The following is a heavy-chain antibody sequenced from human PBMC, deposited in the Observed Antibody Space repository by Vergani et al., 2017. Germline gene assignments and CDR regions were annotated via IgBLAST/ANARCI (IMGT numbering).Heavy chain of an antibody. V-gene: IGHV4-38-2*01. CDR3: ARRSGIGYDIFSGTQYVFDF. Sequence: QVQLQESGPGLVKPSETLSLTCAVSGFSIDNGYYWDWIRQPPGKGLEWIGSIYRTGRTHFNPSLKSRVTISVDTSNNHFSLRLNSLTAADTAVDYCARRSGIGYDIFSGTQYVFDFWGQGTLVTVSS. CDR1: GFSIDNGYY. CDR2: IYRTGRT. J-gene: IGHJ4*02. D-gene: IGHD3-9*01.